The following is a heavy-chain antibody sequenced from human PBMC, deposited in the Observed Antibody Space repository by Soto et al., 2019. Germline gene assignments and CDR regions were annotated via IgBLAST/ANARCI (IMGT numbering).Heavy chain of an antibody. D-gene: IGHD2-2*01. CDR2: IFSSGST. CDR1: GVSISSSRYF. J-gene: IGHJ4*01. CDR3: ASLSPGRYQLYYFDY. V-gene: IGHV4-39*01. Sequence: QLQLQESGPGLVKPSETLSLTCTVSGVSISSSRYFWGWIRQPPGKGLAWIGSIFSSGSTYYNPSLKSRLTISVDTSKSQLSLKLGSVTAAETAVYYCASLSPGRYQLYYFDYWGQGTLVTVSS.